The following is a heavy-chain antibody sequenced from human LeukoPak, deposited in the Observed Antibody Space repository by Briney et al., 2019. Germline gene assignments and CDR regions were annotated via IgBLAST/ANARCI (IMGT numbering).Heavy chain of an antibody. V-gene: IGHV4-59*01. CDR1: GGSINSYY. J-gene: IGHJ4*02. CDR2: IYYSGST. Sequence: PSETLSLTCTVSGGSINSYYWSWIRQPPGKGLEWIGYIYYSGSTNYNPSLKSRVTISVDTSKNQFSLKLSSVTAADTAVYYCARGRDGYRAWGQGTLVTVSS. D-gene: IGHD5-24*01. CDR3: ARGRDGYRA.